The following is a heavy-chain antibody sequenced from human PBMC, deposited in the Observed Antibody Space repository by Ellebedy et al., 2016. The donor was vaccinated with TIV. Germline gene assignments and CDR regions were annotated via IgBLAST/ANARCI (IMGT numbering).Heavy chain of an antibody. J-gene: IGHJ4*02. CDR3: ARSRYPGARSSFDS. D-gene: IGHD6-6*01. CDR1: GFSFGTFW. Sequence: GESLKISCTASGFSFGTFWMSWVRQAPGRGLEWVANLKQDGREEYYVDSVKGRFTISRDNAKNSLYLQMNSLRVEDTALYHCARSRYPGARSSFDSWGQGTLVTVSS. CDR2: LKQDGREE. V-gene: IGHV3-7*01.